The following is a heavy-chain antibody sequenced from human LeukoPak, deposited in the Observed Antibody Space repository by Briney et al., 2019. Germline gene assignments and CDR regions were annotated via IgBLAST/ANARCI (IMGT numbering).Heavy chain of an antibody. CDR1: GFTFTSYA. CDR3: AKAVVVVAATFFDY. D-gene: IGHD2-15*01. CDR2: ISGSGGST. V-gene: IGHV3-23*01. Sequence: GGSLRHSCAASGFTFTSYAMSWVRQAPGKGLEWVSAISGSGGSTYYADSVKGRFTISRDNSKNTLYLQMNSLRAEDTAVYYCAKAVVVVAATFFDYWGQGTLVTVSS. J-gene: IGHJ4*02.